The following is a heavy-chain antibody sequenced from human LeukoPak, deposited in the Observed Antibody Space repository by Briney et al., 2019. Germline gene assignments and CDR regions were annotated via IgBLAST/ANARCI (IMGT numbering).Heavy chain of an antibody. CDR1: GGSISSYY. V-gene: IGHV4-59*08. CDR2: ISHSGST. D-gene: IGHD2/OR15-2a*01. CDR3: AGHHPRNTVDF. J-gene: IGHJ4*02. Sequence: SETLSLTCTVSGGSISSYYWSWIRQPPGKGLEWIGYISHSGSTNYSPSLKSRVTISLDTSKNQFSLKPSSVTAADTAVYYCAGHHPRNTVDFWGQGTLVTVSS.